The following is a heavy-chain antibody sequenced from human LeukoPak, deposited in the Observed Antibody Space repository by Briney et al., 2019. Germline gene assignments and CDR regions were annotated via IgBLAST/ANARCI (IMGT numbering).Heavy chain of an antibody. CDR3: ARDETLIAAAGINWFDP. J-gene: IGHJ5*02. CDR1: GYTFTSYG. D-gene: IGHD6-13*01. V-gene: IGHV1-18*01. CDR2: ISAYNGNT. Sequence: ASVKVSCKASGYTFTSYGISWVRQAPGQGLEWMGWISAYNGNTNYAQKLQGRVTMTTDTSTSTAYMELRSLRSDDTAVYYCARDETLIAAAGINWFDPWGQGTLVTVSS.